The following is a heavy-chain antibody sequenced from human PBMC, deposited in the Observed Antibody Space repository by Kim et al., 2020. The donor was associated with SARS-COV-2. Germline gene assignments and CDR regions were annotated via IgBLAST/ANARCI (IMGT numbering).Heavy chain of an antibody. CDR2: ISSSSSYT. J-gene: IGHJ6*02. CDR1: GFTFSDYY. V-gene: IGHV3-11*03. CDR3: ARFSNYYYYYGMDV. Sequence: GGSLRLSCAASGFTFSDYYMSWIRQAPGKGLEWVSYISSSSSYTNYADSVKGRFTISRDNAKNSLYLQMNSLRAEDTAVYYCARFSNYYYYYGMDVWGHGTTVTASS.